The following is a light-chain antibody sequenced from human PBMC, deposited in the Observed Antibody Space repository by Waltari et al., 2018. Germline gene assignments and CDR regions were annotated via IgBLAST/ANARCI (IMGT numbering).Light chain of an antibody. V-gene: IGKV2-30*02. CDR3: LQSSQWPYA. Sequence: DVVMTQSPLSLAVTLGQPASISCWSSQSLVQSDGNIFLNWVHQRPGQSPRRLIYKISNRESGVPDRFSGSGSGTDFTLKISRVEAEDVGIYYCLQSSQWPYAFGQGTKLEIK. J-gene: IGKJ2*01. CDR2: KIS. CDR1: QSLVQSDGNIF.